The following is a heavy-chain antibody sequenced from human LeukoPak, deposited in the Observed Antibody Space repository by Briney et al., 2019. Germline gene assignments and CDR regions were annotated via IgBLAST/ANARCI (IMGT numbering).Heavy chain of an antibody. V-gene: IGHV4-34*01. CDR3: ARGYPGRERGYSGYGHYYGMDV. CDR2: INRSGST. Sequence: SETLSLTCAVYGGSFSGYYWSWIRQPPGKGLEWIGEINRSGSTNYNPSLKSRVTISVDTSKNQFSLKLSSVTAADTAVYYCARGYPGRERGYSGYGHYYGMDVWGQGTTVTVSS. CDR1: GGSFSGYY. D-gene: IGHD5-12*01. J-gene: IGHJ6*02.